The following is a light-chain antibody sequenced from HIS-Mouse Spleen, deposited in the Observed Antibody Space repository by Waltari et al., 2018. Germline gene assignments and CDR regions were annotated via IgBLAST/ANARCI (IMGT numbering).Light chain of an antibody. CDR3: QQYNNWWT. CDR2: GAS. Sequence: EIVMTQSPATLSVSPGERATLSCRASQGVSSNLAWYQQKPGQAPRLLLYGASTRATGIPARFSGSGSGTEFTLTISSLQSEDVAVYYCQQYNNWWTFGQGTKVEIK. V-gene: IGKV3-15*01. J-gene: IGKJ1*01. CDR1: QGVSSN.